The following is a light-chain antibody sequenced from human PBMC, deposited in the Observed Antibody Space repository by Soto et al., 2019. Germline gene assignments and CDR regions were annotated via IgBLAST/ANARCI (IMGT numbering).Light chain of an antibody. J-gene: IGKJ1*01. CDR1: QSIGSS. CDR3: QQYNNWPPRT. Sequence: EIVMTQSPATLSVSPGDRATLSCRDSQSIGSSLAWYQQKPGQAPRLLIYGASSRATGIPARFSGSGSGTEFTLTISSLQSEDFAVYYYQQYNNWPPRTLGQGTKVDIK. CDR2: GAS. V-gene: IGKV3-15*01.